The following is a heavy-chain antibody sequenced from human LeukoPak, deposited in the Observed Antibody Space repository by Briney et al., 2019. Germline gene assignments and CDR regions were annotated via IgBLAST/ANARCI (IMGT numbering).Heavy chain of an antibody. D-gene: IGHD6-19*01. CDR2: ITSDRRTI. V-gene: IGHV3-48*02. CDR1: GFTSSHYS. J-gene: IGHJ4*02. Sequence: GGSLRLSCAASGFTSSHYSMTWVRQAPGKGLEWVSYITSDRRTIYYAASVKGRFTISRDNAKNSLHLQMNSLRDEDTAAYYCARSVEGSFDYWGQGILVTVSS. CDR3: ARSVEGSFDY.